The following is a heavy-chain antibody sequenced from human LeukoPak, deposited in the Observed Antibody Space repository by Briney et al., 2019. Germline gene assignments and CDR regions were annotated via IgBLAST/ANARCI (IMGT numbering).Heavy chain of an antibody. CDR2: ISSSSSYI. D-gene: IGHD1-14*01. V-gene: IGHV3-21*04. Sequence: PGGSLRLSCAASGFTFSSYSMNWVRQAPGKGLEWVSSISSSSSYIYYADSVKGRFTISRDNAKNSLYLQMNSLRAEDTALYYCAKDINRPKQNWGQGTLVTVSS. CDR1: GFTFSSYS. CDR3: AKDINRPKQN. J-gene: IGHJ4*02.